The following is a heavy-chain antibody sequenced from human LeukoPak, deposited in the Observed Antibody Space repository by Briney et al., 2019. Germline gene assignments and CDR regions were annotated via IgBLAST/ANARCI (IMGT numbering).Heavy chain of an antibody. CDR1: GFTFSSYE. V-gene: IGHV3-48*03. CDR3: ARDSSYGDYDGHYYYGMDV. D-gene: IGHD4-17*01. J-gene: IGHJ6*04. Sequence: PGGSLRLSCAASGFTFSSYEMNWVRQAPGKGLEWVSYISSSGSTIYYADSVKGRFTISRDNAKNSLYLQMNSLRAEDTAVYYCARDSSYGDYDGHYYYGMDVLGKGTTVTVSS. CDR2: ISSSGSTI.